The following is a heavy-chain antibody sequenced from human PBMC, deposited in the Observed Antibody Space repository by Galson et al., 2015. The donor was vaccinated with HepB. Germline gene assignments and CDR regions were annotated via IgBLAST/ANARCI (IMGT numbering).Heavy chain of an antibody. J-gene: IGHJ6*02. CDR2: IIPIFGTT. CDR1: GGTFSSYA. V-gene: IGHV1-69*06. Sequence: SVKLSCKASGGTFSSYAISWVRQAPGQGLEWMGGIIPIFGTTNYAQKFQGRVTFTADKSTTTAYMDLSSLSSEDTAVYYCERAASYSSGWFGPNYYYNYGMDVWGQGTTVTVSS. D-gene: IGHD6-19*01. CDR3: ERAASYSSGWFGPNYYYNYGMDV.